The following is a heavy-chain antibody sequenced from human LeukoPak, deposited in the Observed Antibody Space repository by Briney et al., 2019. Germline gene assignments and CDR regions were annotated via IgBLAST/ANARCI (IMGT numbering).Heavy chain of an antibody. CDR2: FDPEDGET. CDR1: GYTLTELS. D-gene: IGHD6-19*01. CDR3: ATVPQGDRGWVYYYYYGMDV. J-gene: IGHJ6*02. V-gene: IGHV1-24*01. Sequence: GASVKVSCKVSGYTLTELSMHWVRQAPGKGLEWMGGFDPEDGETIYAQKFQGRVTMTEDTSTDTAYMELSSLRSEDTAVYYCATVPQGDRGWVYYYYYGMDVWGQGTTVTVSS.